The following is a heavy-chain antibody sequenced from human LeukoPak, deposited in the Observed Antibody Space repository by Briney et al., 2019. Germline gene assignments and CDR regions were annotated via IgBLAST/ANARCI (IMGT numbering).Heavy chain of an antibody. CDR1: GFTFSSYA. D-gene: IGHD6-19*01. V-gene: IGHV3-30*18. CDR3: AKDSYQYSSATN. Sequence: PGGSLRLSCAASGFTFSSYAMHWVRQAPGKGLEWVAVISYDGSNKYYADSVKGRFTISRDNSKNTLYLQMNSLRAEDTAVYYCAKDSYQYSSATNWGQGTLVTVSS. CDR2: ISYDGSNK. J-gene: IGHJ4*02.